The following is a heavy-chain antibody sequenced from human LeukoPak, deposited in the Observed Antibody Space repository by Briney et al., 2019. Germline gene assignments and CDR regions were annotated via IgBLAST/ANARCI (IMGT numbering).Heavy chain of an antibody. Sequence: PSETLSLTCTVSGGSISSGSYYWSWIRQPAGKGLEWIGYIYYSGSTNYNPSLKSRVTISVDTSKNQFSLKLSSVTAADTAVYYCARDPGGDGDYGSYFDYWGQGTLVTVSS. CDR3: ARDPGGDGDYGSYFDY. CDR1: GGSISSGSYY. J-gene: IGHJ4*02. CDR2: IYYSGST. V-gene: IGHV4-61*10. D-gene: IGHD4-17*01.